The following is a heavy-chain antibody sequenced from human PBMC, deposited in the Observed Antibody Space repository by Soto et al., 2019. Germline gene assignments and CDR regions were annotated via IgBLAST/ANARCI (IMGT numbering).Heavy chain of an antibody. D-gene: IGHD2-2*01. CDR2: TNEDGTEK. CDR1: GFSFSSYW. J-gene: IGHJ4*02. Sequence: LRLSCAGSGFSFSSYWINWVRQAPGKGLEGVANTNEDGTEKYYVDSVKGRFSISKDNTKNSLYLQKNSLRAEDTAVYYSVRAITTAASYWGQGALVTVSS. CDR3: VRAITTAASY. V-gene: IGHV3-7*04.